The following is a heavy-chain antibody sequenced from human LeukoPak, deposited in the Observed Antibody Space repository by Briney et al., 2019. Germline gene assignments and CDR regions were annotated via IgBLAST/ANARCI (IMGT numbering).Heavy chain of an antibody. CDR3: ARGPQFCSGGSCFGYYFDY. V-gene: IGHV3-21*01. D-gene: IGHD2-15*01. CDR2: ISASGSHI. Sequence: KSGGSQRLSCAASGFTFSRYSMNWVRQPPGKGLEWVSSISASGSHIYYADSVKGRFSISRDSARNSVYVQMSSLGAEDTAVYYCARGPQFCSGGSCFGYYFDYWGQGALVTVSS. J-gene: IGHJ4*02. CDR1: GFTFSRYS.